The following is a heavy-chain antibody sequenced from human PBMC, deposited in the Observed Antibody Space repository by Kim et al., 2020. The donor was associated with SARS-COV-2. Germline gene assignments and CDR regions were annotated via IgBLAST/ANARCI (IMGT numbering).Heavy chain of an antibody. CDR1: GGSISSSSYY. Sequence: SETLSLTCTVSGGSISSSSYYWGWIRQPPGKGLEWIGSIYYSGSTYYNPSLKSRVTISVDTSKNQFSLKLSSVTAADTAVYYCASLLYWVGYFDYWGQGTLVTVSS. D-gene: IGHD1-26*01. J-gene: IGHJ4*02. V-gene: IGHV4-39*01. CDR3: ASLLYWVGYFDY. CDR2: IYYSGST.